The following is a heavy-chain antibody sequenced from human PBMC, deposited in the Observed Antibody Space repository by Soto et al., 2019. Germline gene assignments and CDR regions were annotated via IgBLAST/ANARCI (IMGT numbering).Heavy chain of an antibody. V-gene: IGHV3-21*01. J-gene: IGHJ4*02. CDR3: AGDSRSYSPPPFDY. CDR1: GFTLSSYS. D-gene: IGHD2-21*01. CDR2: ISSSSSYI. Sequence: LRLSCAASGFTLSSYSMNWVRQAPGKGLEWVSSISSSSSYIYYADSVKGRFTISRDNAKNSLYLQMNSLRAEDTAVYYCAGDSRSYSPPPFDYWGQGTLVTVSS.